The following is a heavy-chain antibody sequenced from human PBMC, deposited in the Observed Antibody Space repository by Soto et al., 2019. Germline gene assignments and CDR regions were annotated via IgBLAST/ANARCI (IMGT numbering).Heavy chain of an antibody. CDR2: IDYSGKT. Sequence: SETLSLTGAVSGYLISSGNYRGWVRQTPGKGLEWLGSIDYSGKTYKNPSLKSRVSASVDLSQNQYSLNLRTVTAADTAVYFCARALSIGYDSYYFDYWGQGTLVT. CDR1: GYLISSGNY. V-gene: IGHV4-38-2*01. CDR3: ARALSIGYDSYYFDY. D-gene: IGHD3-22*01. J-gene: IGHJ4*02.